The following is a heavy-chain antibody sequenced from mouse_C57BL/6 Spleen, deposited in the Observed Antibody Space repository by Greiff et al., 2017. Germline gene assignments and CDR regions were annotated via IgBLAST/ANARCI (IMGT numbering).Heavy chain of an antibody. Sequence: EVQLVESGGGLVQSGRSLRLSCATSGFTFSDFYMEWVRQAPGKGLEWIAASRNKANDYTTEYSASVKGRFIVSRDTSQSILYLQMNALRAEDTAIYYCARDAAGYNGNYEGYAMDYWGQGTSVTVSS. V-gene: IGHV7-1*01. J-gene: IGHJ4*01. D-gene: IGHD2-1*01. CDR3: ARDAAGYNGNYEGYAMDY. CDR2: SRNKANDYTT. CDR1: GFTFSDFY.